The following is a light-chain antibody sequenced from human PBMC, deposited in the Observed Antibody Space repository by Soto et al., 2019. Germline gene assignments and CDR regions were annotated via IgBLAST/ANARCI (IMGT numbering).Light chain of an antibody. V-gene: IGKV1-5*03. Sequence: DIQMTQSPSPRYTSAGASTTITCLASQSIRYWLAWFQQKAGKAPKLLIYEASRLESGVPSRISGSGSGTEFTLTISSLQPDDFATYYCQQYTSYPWTLGQGTKVDI. CDR3: QQYTSYPWT. J-gene: IGKJ1*01. CDR1: QSIRYW. CDR2: EAS.